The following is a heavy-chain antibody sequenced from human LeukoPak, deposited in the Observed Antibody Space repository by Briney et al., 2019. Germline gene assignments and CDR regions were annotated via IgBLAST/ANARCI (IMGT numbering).Heavy chain of an antibody. CDR1: GFTFSTYW. J-gene: IGHJ4*02. D-gene: IGHD1-26*01. CDR2: INGDESST. Sequence: GGSLRLSCAASGFTFSTYWMHWVRQVPGKGLEWVSRINGDESSTNYADSVKGRFTISRDNAKDTLYLHLNSLTAEDTAVYYCARGAKWAYYFDYWGQGTLVTVSS. CDR3: ARGAKWAYYFDY. V-gene: IGHV3-74*01.